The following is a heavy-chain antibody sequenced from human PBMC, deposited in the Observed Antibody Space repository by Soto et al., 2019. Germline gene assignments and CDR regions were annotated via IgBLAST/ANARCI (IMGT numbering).Heavy chain of an antibody. CDR2: INAGNGNT. CDR1: GYTFTSYA. J-gene: IGHJ5*02. CDR3: ARDGTTRYYDFWSGYLNWFDP. V-gene: IGHV1-3*01. Sequence: QVQLVQSGAEVKKPGASVKVSCKASGYTFTSYAMHWVRQAPGQRLEWMGWINAGNGNTKYSQKFQGRVTITRDTSASTAYMELSSLRSEDTAVYYCARDGTTRYYDFWSGYLNWFDPWGQGTLVTVS. D-gene: IGHD3-3*01.